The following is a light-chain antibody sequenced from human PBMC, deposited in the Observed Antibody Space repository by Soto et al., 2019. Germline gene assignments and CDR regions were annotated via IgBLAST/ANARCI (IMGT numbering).Light chain of an antibody. CDR1: QSISSY. J-gene: IGKJ5*01. V-gene: IGKV1-39*01. CDR3: QQSYITPPIT. CDR2: AAS. Sequence: DIQVTQSPSSLSASVGDRVTITCRASQSISSYLNWYQQKPGKAPKLLIYAASSLQSGVPSRFSGSGPGTDFTLTISSLQPEDFATYYCQQSYITPPITFGQGTRLEIK.